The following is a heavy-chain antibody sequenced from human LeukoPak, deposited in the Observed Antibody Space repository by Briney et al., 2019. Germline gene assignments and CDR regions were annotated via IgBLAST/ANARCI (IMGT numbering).Heavy chain of an antibody. CDR2: IKQDGSEK. D-gene: IGHD3-10*01. J-gene: IGHJ4*02. V-gene: IGHV3-7*01. Sequence: GGSLRLSCAASGFTVSSNYMSWVRQAPGKGLEWVANIKQDGSEKYYVDSVKGRFTISRDNAKNSLYLQMNSLRAEDTAVYYRAIQKADLITMIRGVIAYWGQGTLVTVSS. CDR3: AIQKADLITMIRGVIAY. CDR1: GFTVSSNY.